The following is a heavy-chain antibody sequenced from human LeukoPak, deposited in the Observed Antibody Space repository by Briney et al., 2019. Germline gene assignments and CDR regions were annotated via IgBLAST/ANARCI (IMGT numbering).Heavy chain of an antibody. J-gene: IGHJ6*02. Sequence: PSETLSLTCTVSGGSISSYYWSWIRQPPGKGLEWIGYIYYSGSTNYNPSLKSRVTISADTSKNQFSLKLSSVTAADTAVYYCARAQNNCSGGSCPIYYYYGMDVWGQGTTVTVSS. CDR1: GGSISSYY. D-gene: IGHD2-15*01. CDR3: ARAQNNCSGGSCPIYYYYGMDV. CDR2: IYYSGST. V-gene: IGHV4-59*12.